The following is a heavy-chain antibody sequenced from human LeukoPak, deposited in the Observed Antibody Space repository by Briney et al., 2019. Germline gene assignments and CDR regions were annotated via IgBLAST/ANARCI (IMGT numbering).Heavy chain of an antibody. D-gene: IGHD2-21*02. CDR1: GYTLTELS. J-gene: IGHJ4*02. V-gene: IGHV1-24*01. CDR3: AREDISRLLYY. Sequence: HRASVKVSCKVSGYTLTELSIHWVRQAPGKGLEWMGGFDPEDGETIYAQKFQGRVTMTRDTSTSTIYMELSSLRSEDTAVYYCAREDISRLLYYWGQGTLVTVSS. CDR2: FDPEDGET.